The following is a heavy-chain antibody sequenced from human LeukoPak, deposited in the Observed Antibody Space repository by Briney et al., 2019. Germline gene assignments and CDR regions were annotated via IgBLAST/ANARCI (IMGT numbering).Heavy chain of an antibody. V-gene: IGHV3-7*02. CDR3: ARRGYFYGYF. J-gene: IGHJ4*02. D-gene: IGHD5-18*01. Sequence: GGSLRLSCAASGFTFSNYWMTWVRQAPGKGLEWVAKIKQDGSEKYCVDSVKDRFTISRDNAKNSLYLQMNRLRAEDTAVYYCARRGYFYGYFWGQGTLVTVSS. CDR2: IKQDGSEK. CDR1: GFTFSNYW.